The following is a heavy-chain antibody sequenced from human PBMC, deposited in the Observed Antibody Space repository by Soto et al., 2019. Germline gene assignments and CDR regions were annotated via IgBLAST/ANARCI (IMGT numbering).Heavy chain of an antibody. CDR1: GYTFTKYD. CDR2: MNPTSGNT. V-gene: IGHV1-8*01. Sequence: QVQLVQSGAEVKTPGASVKVSCKASGYTFTKYDMNWVRQAPGQGLEWMGWMNPTSGNTGYAQKLQGRLTMTWDTAIGIAHMEWSSLRNEDTAVYYCARSDGHTFNWLDSWGQGTLVTVSA. CDR3: ARSDGHTFNWLDS. D-gene: IGHD2-2*02. J-gene: IGHJ5*01.